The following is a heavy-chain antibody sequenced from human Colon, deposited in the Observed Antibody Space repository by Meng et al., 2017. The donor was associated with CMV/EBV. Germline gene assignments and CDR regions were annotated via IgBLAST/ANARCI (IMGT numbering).Heavy chain of an antibody. CDR2: ISNDNSFI. CDR3: ARDIPPTGYSSSWHDFYYYGLDV. D-gene: IGHD6-13*01. Sequence: GGSLRLSCAASGLTFNNYQMNWVRQAPGKGLEWVSSISNDNSFIHYADSVKGRFTISRDNAKNSLFLQMNGLRVEDTAVYYCARDIPPTGYSSSWHDFYYYGLDVWGQGTTVTVSS. J-gene: IGHJ6*02. CDR1: GLTFNNYQ. V-gene: IGHV3-21*01.